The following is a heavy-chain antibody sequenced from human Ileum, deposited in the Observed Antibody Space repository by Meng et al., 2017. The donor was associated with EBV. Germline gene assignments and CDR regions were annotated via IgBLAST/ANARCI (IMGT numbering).Heavy chain of an antibody. J-gene: IGHJ5*01. CDR2: IYGQGDK. V-gene: IGHV2-5*01. CDR1: GFCLSTSGWG. D-gene: IGHD6-13*01. Sequence: QITWEWSFPTVVKPTPTLTLHCTFAGFCLSTSGWGVGWIRQPPGKALEWLAMIYGQGDKHYSPSLTSRLTITKDTSKNQVVLTMTNMDSVDTATYYCALRPRQLVRGWFDSWGQGALVTVSS. CDR3: ALRPRQLVRGWFDS.